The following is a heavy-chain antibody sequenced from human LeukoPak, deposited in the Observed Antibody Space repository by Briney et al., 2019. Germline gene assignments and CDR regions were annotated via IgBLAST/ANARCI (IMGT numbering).Heavy chain of an antibody. J-gene: IGHJ4*02. CDR2: IYYSGST. Sequence: PSETLSLTCTVSGGSIRSSNYYWGWIRQPPGKGLEWIGNIYYSGSTYYNPSLKSRVAISVDTSKNQFSLRLSSVTAADTAEYYCASQPSYFDYWGQGTLVTVSS. V-gene: IGHV4-39*01. CDR1: GGSIRSSNYY. CDR3: ASQPSYFDY.